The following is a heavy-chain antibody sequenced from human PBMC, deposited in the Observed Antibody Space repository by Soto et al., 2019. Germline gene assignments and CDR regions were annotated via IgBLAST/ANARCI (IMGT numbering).Heavy chain of an antibody. Sequence: SPTLSLTCAISGDSVSSNSAAWNWIRQSPSRGLEWLGRTYYRSKWYNDYAVSVKSRITINPDTSKNQFSLQLNSVTPEDTAVYYCARWVVPFTPRPIDSFDIWGQGTMVTVSS. J-gene: IGHJ3*02. CDR1: GDSVSSNSAA. D-gene: IGHD6-6*01. V-gene: IGHV6-1*01. CDR2: TYYRSKWYN. CDR3: ARWVVPFTPRPIDSFDI.